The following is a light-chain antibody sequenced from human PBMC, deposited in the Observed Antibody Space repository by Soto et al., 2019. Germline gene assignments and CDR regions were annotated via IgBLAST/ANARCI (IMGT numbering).Light chain of an antibody. J-gene: IGLJ3*02. Sequence: QAVVTQPPSVSGAPGQGVTISCAGTSSNIGAGYDVHWYQQVPGTAPKLLIYTNSNRPSGVPDRFSGSKSGTSASLASTGLKAADDVDYCCQSYVSSLMALVFGGGTKLTVL. V-gene: IGLV1-40*01. CDR3: QSYVSSLMALV. CDR2: TNS. CDR1: SSNIGAGYD.